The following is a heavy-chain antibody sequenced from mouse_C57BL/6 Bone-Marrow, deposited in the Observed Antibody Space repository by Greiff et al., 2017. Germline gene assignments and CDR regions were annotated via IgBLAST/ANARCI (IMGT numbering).Heavy chain of an antibody. V-gene: IGHV2-5*01. CDR3: AKGPYYYGSSLAD. J-gene: IGHJ3*01. Sequence: VQRVESGPGLVQPSQSLSITCTVSGFSLTSYGVHWVRQSPGKGLEWLGVIWRGGSTDYNAAFMSRLSITKDNSKSKVFFKMNSLQADDTAIYFCAKGPYYYGSSLADWGQGTLVTVSA. D-gene: IGHD1-1*01. CDR2: IWRGGST. CDR1: GFSLTSYG.